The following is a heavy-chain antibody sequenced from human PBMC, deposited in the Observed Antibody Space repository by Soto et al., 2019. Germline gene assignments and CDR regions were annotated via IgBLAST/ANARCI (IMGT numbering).Heavy chain of an antibody. J-gene: IGHJ4*02. V-gene: IGHV4-4*07. CDR1: GGSINSYW. CDR3: ARDIGSYAYGEGY. Sequence: SETLSLTCSVSGGSINSYWWSWIRQPAGKGLEWIGRIYSTGTTDYNPSLNSRATMSVETSKNQFSLKLTSVTAADTAVYYCARDIGSYAYGEGYWGQGIQVTVSS. CDR2: IYSTGTT. D-gene: IGHD3-10*01.